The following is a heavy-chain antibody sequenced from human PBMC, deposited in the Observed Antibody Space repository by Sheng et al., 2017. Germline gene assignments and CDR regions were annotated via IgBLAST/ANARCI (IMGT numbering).Heavy chain of an antibody. D-gene: IGHD3-10*01. CDR3: ARVEGYYYGSAGALYFDY. J-gene: IGHJ4*02. CDR2: GGT. V-gene: IGHV1-2*02. Sequence: GGTNYAQKFQGRVTMTRDTSISTAYMELSRLRSDDTAVYYCARVEGYYYGSAGALYFDYWGQGTLVTVSS.